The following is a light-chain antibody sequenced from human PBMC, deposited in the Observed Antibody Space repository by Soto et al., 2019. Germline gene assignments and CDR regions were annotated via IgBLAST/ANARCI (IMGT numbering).Light chain of an antibody. CDR3: HQYNNWPPWT. CDR1: QSVSSY. CDR2: DAS. V-gene: IGKV3D-15*01. J-gene: IGKJ1*01. Sequence: EIGLTQSTATLSVSPGERATLSCRASQSVSSYLAWYQQKPGQAPRLLIYDASNRATGIPARFSGSGSGTDFTLTISSLQSEDFAVYYCHQYNNWPPWTFGQGTKVDIK.